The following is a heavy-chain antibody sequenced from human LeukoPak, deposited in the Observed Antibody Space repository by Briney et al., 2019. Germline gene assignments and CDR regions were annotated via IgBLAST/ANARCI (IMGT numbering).Heavy chain of an antibody. V-gene: IGHV3-23*01. Sequence: PGGSLRLSCAASGFTFSTSWMTWVRQSAGKGPEWVSLISASGGSTYYADSVKGRFTISRDNSKNTLYLQMNSLRAEDTALYYCAKASSGVPAANWFDPWGQGTLVTVSS. CDR1: GFTFSTSW. J-gene: IGHJ5*02. D-gene: IGHD2-2*01. CDR3: AKASSGVPAANWFDP. CDR2: ISASGGST.